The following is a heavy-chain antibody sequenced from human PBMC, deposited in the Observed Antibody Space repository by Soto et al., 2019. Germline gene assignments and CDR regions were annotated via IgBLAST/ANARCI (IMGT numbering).Heavy chain of an antibody. V-gene: IGHV3-74*01. CDR1: GFLFSSYW. CDR2: INSDGSTT. CDR3: ASGRPFDY. J-gene: IGHJ4*02. Sequence: EVQLVESGGGLVQPGGSLRLSCAASGFLFSSYWMHWVRQAPGRGLVWVSRINSDGSTTDYADSVKGRFTISRDNAKNTRFLQMNSLRAEDTAVYFCASGRPFDYWGQGTLVTVSS.